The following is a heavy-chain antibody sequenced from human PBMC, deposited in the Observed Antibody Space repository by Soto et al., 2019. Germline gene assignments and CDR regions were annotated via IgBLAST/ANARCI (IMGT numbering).Heavy chain of an antibody. J-gene: IGHJ5*02. CDR2: ISGSGGST. CDR3: ARNATVVLVPSTLGGNNWFDP. D-gene: IGHD1-26*01. CDR1: GFTFSNYG. V-gene: IGHV3-23*01. Sequence: LRLSCAASGFTFSNYGMHWVRQAPGKGLEWVSAISGSGGSTYYADSVKGRFTISRDNSKNTLYLQMNSLRAEDTAVYYCARNATVVLVPSTLGGNNWFDPWGQGTLVTVSS.